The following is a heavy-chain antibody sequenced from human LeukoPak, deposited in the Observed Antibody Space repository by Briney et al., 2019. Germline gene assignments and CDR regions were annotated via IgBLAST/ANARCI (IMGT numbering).Heavy chain of an antibody. CDR3: ATGFYFDY. CDR1: GGSISNYH. Sequence: SETLSLTCTVFGGSISNYHWSWIRQPPGKGLEWIGYVYYSGSTNYNPPLKSRVTISIDTSRNQFSLKLSSVTAADAAVYYCATGFYFDYWGQGTLVTVSS. CDR2: VYYSGST. J-gene: IGHJ4*02. V-gene: IGHV4-59*01.